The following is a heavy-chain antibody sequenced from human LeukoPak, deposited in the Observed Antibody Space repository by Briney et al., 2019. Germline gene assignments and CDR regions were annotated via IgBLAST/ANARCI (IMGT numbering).Heavy chain of an antibody. V-gene: IGHV3-48*01. J-gene: IGHJ4*02. D-gene: IGHD6-19*01. Sequence: GGSLRLSCAASGFTFSGYSMNWVRQAPGKGLEWISYISISSSTIYYADSVEGRFTISRDNAKNSLYLQMNSLRAEDTAVYFCARGRYSSAWTPFDYWGQGTLVTVSS. CDR2: ISISSSTI. CDR1: GFTFSGYS. CDR3: ARGRYSSAWTPFDY.